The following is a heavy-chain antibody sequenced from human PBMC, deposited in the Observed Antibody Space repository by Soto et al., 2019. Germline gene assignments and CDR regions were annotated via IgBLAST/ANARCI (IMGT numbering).Heavy chain of an antibody. J-gene: IGHJ5*02. D-gene: IGHD2-2*01. V-gene: IGHV3-21*01. CDR1: GFTFSSYS. CDR3: ATLRDCSSTSCYYNWFDP. Sequence: KAGGSLRLSCAASGFTFSSYSMNWVRQAPGKGLEWVSSISSSSSYIYYADSVKGRFTISRDNAKNSLYLQMNSLRAEDTAVYYCATLRDCSSTSCYYNWFDPWGQGTLVTVSS. CDR2: ISSSSSYI.